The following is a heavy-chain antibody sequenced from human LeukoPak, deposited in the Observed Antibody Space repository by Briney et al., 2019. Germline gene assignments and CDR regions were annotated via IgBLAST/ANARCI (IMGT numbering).Heavy chain of an antibody. CDR3: AKAKGTYSGYGPEEFDY. V-gene: IGHV3-23*01. D-gene: IGHD5-12*01. Sequence: GGSLRLSCAASGFTFSSYAMSWVRQAPGKGLEWVSAISGSGDSTYYADSVKGRFTISRDNSKNTLYLQMNSLRAEDTAVYYCAKAKGTYSGYGPEEFDYWGQGTLVTVSS. J-gene: IGHJ4*02. CDR2: ISGSGDST. CDR1: GFTFSSYA.